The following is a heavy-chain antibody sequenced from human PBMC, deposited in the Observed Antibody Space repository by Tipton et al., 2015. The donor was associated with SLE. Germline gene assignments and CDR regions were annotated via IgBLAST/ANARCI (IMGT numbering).Heavy chain of an antibody. D-gene: IGHD3-22*01. Sequence: TLSLTCTVSGGSISSYYWSWIRQPPGKGLEWIGYIYYSGSTNYNPSLKSRVTISVDTSKNQFSLKLSSVTAADTAVYYCARGSGYCDSRGGSWYLDLWGRGTLVTVSS. CDR3: ARGSGYCDSRGGSWYLDL. CDR2: IYYSGST. J-gene: IGHJ2*01. V-gene: IGHV4-59*01. CDR1: GGSISSYY.